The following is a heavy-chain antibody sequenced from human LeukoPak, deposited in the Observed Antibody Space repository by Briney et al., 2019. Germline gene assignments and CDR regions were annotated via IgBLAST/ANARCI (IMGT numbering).Heavy chain of an antibody. Sequence: PSETLSLTCAVSDDSFSSHYWTWIRQPPGKGLEWIGYISYIGSTNYNPSLKSRVTISIDTSKNQFSLKLTSVTAADTAVYYCARHARVAAHTNHLDYWGQGTLVTVSS. D-gene: IGHD6-6*01. J-gene: IGHJ4*02. CDR1: DDSFSSHY. CDR3: ARHARVAAHTNHLDY. CDR2: ISYIGST. V-gene: IGHV4-59*11.